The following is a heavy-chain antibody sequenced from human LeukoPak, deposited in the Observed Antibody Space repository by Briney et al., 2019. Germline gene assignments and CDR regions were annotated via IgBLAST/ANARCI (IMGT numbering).Heavy chain of an antibody. V-gene: IGHV3-74*01. CDR1: GYVFSEYA. D-gene: IGHD4-17*01. J-gene: IGHJ3*02. CDR2: INTDGSAT. Sequence: GGSLRLSCEGSGYVFSEYAMHWVRQPPGKGLVWVSRINTDGSATSYADSVKGRFTISRDNAKNTLYLQMNSLRAEDTAVYYCTRVDYGGNSGDAFDIWGQGTTVTVSS. CDR3: TRVDYGGNSGDAFDI.